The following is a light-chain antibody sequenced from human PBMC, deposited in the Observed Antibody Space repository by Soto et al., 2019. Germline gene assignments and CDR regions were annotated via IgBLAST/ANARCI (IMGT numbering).Light chain of an antibody. V-gene: IGKV3-15*01. CDR1: RSVATN. CDR2: GAS. J-gene: IGKJ1*01. Sequence: DMVMTQSPATLSVSPGERATLSCRASRSVATNLAWYQQTPGQAPRLLIFGASTRATGLPPRFSASGSGTEFTLTISSLQSEDFAVYYCQQYNSWPWTLGQGTKVDIK. CDR3: QQYNSWPWT.